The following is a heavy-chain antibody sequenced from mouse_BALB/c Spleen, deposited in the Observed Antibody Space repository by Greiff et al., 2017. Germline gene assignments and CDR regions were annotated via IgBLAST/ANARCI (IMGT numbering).Heavy chain of an antibody. CDR2: ILPGSGST. J-gene: IGHJ3*01. V-gene: IGHV1-9*01. CDR1: GYTFSSYW. D-gene: IGHD1-1*01. CDR3: ARGGGYGSSYWFAY. Sequence: VQLQESGAELMKPGASVKISCKATGYTFSSYWIEWVKQRPGHGLEWIGEILPGSGSTNYNEKFKGKATFTADTSSNTAYMQLSSLTSEDSAVYYCARGGGYGSSYWFAYWGQGTLVTVSA.